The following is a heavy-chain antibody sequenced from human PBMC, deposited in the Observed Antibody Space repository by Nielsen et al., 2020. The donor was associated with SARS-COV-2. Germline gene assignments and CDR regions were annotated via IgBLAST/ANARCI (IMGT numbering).Heavy chain of an antibody. Sequence: GGSLRLSCAASGFTFSDYYMSWIRQAPGKGLEWVSYISSSSSYTNYADSVKGRFTISRDNAKNSLYLQMNSLRAEDTAVHYCARRGSYCSSTSCYRGDYFDYWGQGTLVTVSS. D-gene: IGHD2-2*02. J-gene: IGHJ4*02. CDR2: ISSSSSYT. V-gene: IGHV3-11*06. CDR3: ARRGSYCSSTSCYRGDYFDY. CDR1: GFTFSDYY.